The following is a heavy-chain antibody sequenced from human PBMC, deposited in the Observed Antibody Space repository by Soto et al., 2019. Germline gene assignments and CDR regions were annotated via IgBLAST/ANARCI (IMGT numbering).Heavy chain of an antibody. V-gene: IGHV6-1*01. J-gene: IGHJ5*02. Sequence: SQPLSLTCDISGDSVSTNRASWNWIRQSPSRGLEWLGRTYYRSRWYNDYAVSVKSRITINPDTSKNQFSLQLNSVTAEDTAVYYCARGSAYDESWFDPWGQGTPVTVSS. D-gene: IGHD5-12*01. CDR3: ARGSAYDESWFDP. CDR2: TYYRSRWYN. CDR1: GDSVSTNRAS.